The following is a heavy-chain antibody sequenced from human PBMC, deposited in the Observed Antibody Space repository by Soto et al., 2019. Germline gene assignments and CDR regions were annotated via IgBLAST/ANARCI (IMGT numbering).Heavy chain of an antibody. CDR2: INHSGST. CDR3: ATANWSHHYFDP. Sequence: PSETLSLTCAVYGRSFSGYYWTWLRQPPGKGLEWIGEINHSGSTNYNPSLKSRVTISVDTSKNQFSLKVTSVTAADTAVYYCATANWSHHYFDPWGQGTLVTVSS. J-gene: IGHJ5*02. D-gene: IGHD1-1*01. CDR1: GRSFSGYY. V-gene: IGHV4-34*01.